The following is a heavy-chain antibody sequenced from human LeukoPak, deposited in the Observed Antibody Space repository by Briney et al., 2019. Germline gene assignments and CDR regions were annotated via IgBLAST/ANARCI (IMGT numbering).Heavy chain of an antibody. D-gene: IGHD6-13*01. V-gene: IGHV3-30*02. J-gene: IGHJ4*02. CDR1: GFTFSASG. CDR3: AKEPTPAIAAAGSFDY. Sequence: PGGSLRLSCAASGFTFSASGMHWVRQAPGQGLEGVAFIRDDGTNEYYADSVKGRFTISRDNSKNTLYLQMNSLRAEDTAVYYCAKEPTPAIAAAGSFDYWGQGTLVTVSS. CDR2: IRDDGTNE.